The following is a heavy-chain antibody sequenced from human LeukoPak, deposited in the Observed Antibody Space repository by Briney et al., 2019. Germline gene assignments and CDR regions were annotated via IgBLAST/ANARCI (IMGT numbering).Heavy chain of an antibody. CDR2: ISGSGGST. V-gene: IGHV3-23*01. Sequence: PGGSLRLSCAASGFTFSSYAMSWVRQAPGKGLEWVSAISGSGGSTYYADSVKGRFTISRDNSKNTLYLQMNSLRAEDTAVYYCAKHSDIVVVPAAAGGFDYWGQGTLVTVSS. J-gene: IGHJ4*02. CDR3: AKHSDIVVVPAAAGGFDY. D-gene: IGHD2-2*01. CDR1: GFTFSSYA.